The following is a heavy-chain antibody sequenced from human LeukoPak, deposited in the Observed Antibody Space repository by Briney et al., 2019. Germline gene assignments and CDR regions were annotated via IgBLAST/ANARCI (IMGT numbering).Heavy chain of an antibody. CDR3: ARNNWFDA. Sequence: GGSLRLSCAASGFTFSSHSMSWVRQAPGKGLEWVSSITGSSTSRYYADSLKGRFTISRDNAKNSLYLQMNSLRAEDMAVYYCARNNWFDAWGQGTLVTVSS. V-gene: IGHV3-21*01. CDR2: ITGSSTSR. J-gene: IGHJ5*02. CDR1: GFTFSSHS.